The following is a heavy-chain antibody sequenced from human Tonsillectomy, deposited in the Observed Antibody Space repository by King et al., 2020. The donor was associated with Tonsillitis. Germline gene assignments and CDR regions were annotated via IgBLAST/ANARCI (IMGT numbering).Heavy chain of an antibody. D-gene: IGHD2-2*01. CDR1: GGSISSYY. J-gene: IGHJ6*02. CDR2: IYYSGST. CDR3: AGRPKSSVVVPAAIPPGYYYGMDV. V-gene: IGHV4-59*01. Sequence: QLQESGPGLVKPSETLSLTCTVSGGSISSYYWSWIRQPPGKGLEWIGYIYYSGSTNYNPSLKSRVTISVDTSKNQFSLKLSSVTAADTAVYYCAGRPKSSVVVPAAIPPGYYYGMDVWGQGTTVTVSS.